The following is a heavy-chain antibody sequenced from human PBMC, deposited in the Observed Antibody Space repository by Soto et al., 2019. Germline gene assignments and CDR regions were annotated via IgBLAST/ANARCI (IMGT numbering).Heavy chain of an antibody. CDR1: GFTFSSYW. CDR3: ARMSFWYSSGWYGH. D-gene: IGHD6-19*01. Sequence: SGGSLRLSCAASGFTFSSYWMSWVRQAPGKGLEWVANIKQDGSEKYYVDSVKGRFTISRDNAKNSLYLQMNSLRAEDTAVYYCARMSFWYSSGWYGHWGQGTLVTVSS. J-gene: IGHJ5*02. V-gene: IGHV3-7*05. CDR2: IKQDGSEK.